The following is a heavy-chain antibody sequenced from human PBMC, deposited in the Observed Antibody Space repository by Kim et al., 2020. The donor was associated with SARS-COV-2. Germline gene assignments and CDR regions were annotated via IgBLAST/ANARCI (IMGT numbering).Heavy chain of an antibody. CDR2: LIPVDDIR. V-gene: IGHV1-69*04. Sequence: SVKVSCKASGGTFSGYAISWVRQAPGQGLEWMGRLIPVDDIRNYAPKFQGRVSITADKSTSTAYMELTGLMSEDTAVYYCARDDYTDRKIDNWGQGTRLTVSS. CDR1: GGTFSGYA. D-gene: IGHD4-4*01. CDR3: ARDDYTDRKIDN. J-gene: IGHJ4*02.